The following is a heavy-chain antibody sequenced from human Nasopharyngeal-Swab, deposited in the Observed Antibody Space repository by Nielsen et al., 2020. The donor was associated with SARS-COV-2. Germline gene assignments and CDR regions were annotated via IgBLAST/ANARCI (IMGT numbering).Heavy chain of an antibody. Sequence: SETLSLTCAVYGGSFSGYYWSWIRQPPGKGLEWIGEINHSGSTNYNPSLKSRVTISVDTSKNQFSLKLSSMTAADTAVYYCARRDPVVVVAALGIRLYDSTKFDPWGQGTLVTVSS. CDR1: GGSFSGYY. V-gene: IGHV4-34*01. CDR2: INHSGST. J-gene: IGHJ5*02. CDR3: ARRDPVVVVAALGIRLYDSTKFDP. D-gene: IGHD2-15*01.